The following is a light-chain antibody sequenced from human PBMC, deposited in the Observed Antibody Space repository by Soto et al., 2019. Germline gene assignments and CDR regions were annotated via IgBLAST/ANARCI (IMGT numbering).Light chain of an antibody. CDR1: QSVSSSY. CDR3: QQYGRSPHT. CDR2: GAS. V-gene: IGKV3-20*01. J-gene: IGKJ2*01. Sequence: EIVMTQSPATLSLSPGERATLSCRASQSVSSSYLAWYQQKPGQAPRLLIYGASSRATGIPGRFSGSGSGTDFTLTISRLEPEDFAVYFCQQYGRSPHTFGQGTKLEVK.